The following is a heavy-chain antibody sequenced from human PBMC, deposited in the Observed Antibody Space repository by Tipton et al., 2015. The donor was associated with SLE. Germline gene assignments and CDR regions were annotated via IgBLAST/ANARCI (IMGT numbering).Heavy chain of an antibody. CDR2: VYASGRT. V-gene: IGHV4-59*11. CDR1: DGSIGSHY. CDR3: ARAPEGDLLGGMDV. J-gene: IGHJ6*02. D-gene: IGHD3-16*01. Sequence: TLSLTCTVSDGSIGSHYWSWIRQPPGRGLEWIGCVYASGRTNYNPSLKSRVTISLDTSRNQFSLKVRSLTAADTAVYYCARAPEGDLLGGMDVWGQGTPVTVSS.